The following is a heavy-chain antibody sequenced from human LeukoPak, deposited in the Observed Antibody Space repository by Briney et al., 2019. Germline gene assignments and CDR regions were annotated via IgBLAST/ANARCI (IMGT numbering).Heavy chain of an antibody. CDR1: GFTFSTYT. Sequence: GSLRLSCAASGFTFSTYTMNWVRQPPGKGLEWIGEINHSGSTNYNPSLKSRVTISVDTSKNQFSLKLSSVTAADTAVYYCARDSILRYFDWLSKGPFDYWGQGTLVTVSS. CDR3: ARDSILRYFDWLSKGPFDY. D-gene: IGHD3-9*01. CDR2: INHSGST. V-gene: IGHV4-34*01. J-gene: IGHJ4*02.